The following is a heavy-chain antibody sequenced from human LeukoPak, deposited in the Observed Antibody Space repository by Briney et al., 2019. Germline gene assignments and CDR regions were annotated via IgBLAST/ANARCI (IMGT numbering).Heavy chain of an antibody. Sequence: SVKVSCKTSRYAFTYRYLHWVRQAPGQALEWMGWITPFNGNTNYTQKFQDRLTITTDRSMTTAYMELNSLKSEDTAMYYCVGETPTYDAFEIWGQGTMVTVSS. CDR1: RYAFTYRY. J-gene: IGHJ3*02. V-gene: IGHV1-45*02. CDR3: VGETPTYDAFEI. CDR2: ITPFNGNT. D-gene: IGHD3-10*01.